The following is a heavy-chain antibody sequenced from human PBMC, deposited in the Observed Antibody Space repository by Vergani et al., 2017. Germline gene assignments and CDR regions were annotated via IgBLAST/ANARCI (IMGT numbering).Heavy chain of an antibody. CDR2: IRYDSSNS. V-gene: IGHV3-30*02. D-gene: IGHD3-10*01. CDR3: AKHTPSGFIYY. CDR1: GFTFFSYD. J-gene: IGHJ4*02. Sequence: QVQLVESGGGVVQPGGSLRLSCEASGFTFFSYDMHWVRQAPGKGLEWVTFIRYDSSNSYYADSVKGRFTISRDNSTNTLSLQMNSLRAEDTAVYYCAKHTPSGFIYYWGQGTLVTVSS.